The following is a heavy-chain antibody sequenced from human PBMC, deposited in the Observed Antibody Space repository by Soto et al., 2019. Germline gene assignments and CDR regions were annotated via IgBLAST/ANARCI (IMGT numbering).Heavy chain of an antibody. V-gene: IGHV3-43*01. Sequence: EVQLVESGGVVVQPGGSLRLSCAASGFTFDDYTMHWVRQAPGKGLEWVSLISWDGGSTYYADSVKGRFTISRDNSKNSLYLQINSLRTEDTALYYCAKASGSTGLFDYWGQGTLVTVSS. CDR2: ISWDGGST. D-gene: IGHD1-26*01. J-gene: IGHJ4*02. CDR1: GFTFDDYT. CDR3: AKASGSTGLFDY.